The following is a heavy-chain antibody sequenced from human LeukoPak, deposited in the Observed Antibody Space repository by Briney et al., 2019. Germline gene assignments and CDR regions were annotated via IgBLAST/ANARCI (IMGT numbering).Heavy chain of an antibody. Sequence: SETLTLTCSVSGVSISNHYWSWIRQPPGKKLEWIGYMSFSGSTNHNPSLKSRVTISLDTSKNQFSLRLNSVTAADTAVYYCARDQYHGSWTYAWFYRWGGATVLSVSS. CDR2: MSFSGST. CDR3: ARDQYHGSWTYAWFYR. D-gene: IGHD2-8*01. J-gene: IGHJ5*02. V-gene: IGHV4-59*11. CDR1: GVSISNHY.